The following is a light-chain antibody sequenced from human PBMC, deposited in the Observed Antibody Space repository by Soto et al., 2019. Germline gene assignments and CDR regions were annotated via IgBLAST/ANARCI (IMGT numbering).Light chain of an antibody. CDR3: QKYDSAPFT. Sequence: DIPMTQSPAALSASVGDRVTITCRASQDISNYLAWYQQRPGKVPTLLLYAASTLQSGVPSRFSGSGSGTDFTLTISSLQPEDVASYFCQKYDSAPFTFGPGTKVDLK. CDR1: QDISNY. V-gene: IGKV1-27*01. CDR2: AAS. J-gene: IGKJ3*01.